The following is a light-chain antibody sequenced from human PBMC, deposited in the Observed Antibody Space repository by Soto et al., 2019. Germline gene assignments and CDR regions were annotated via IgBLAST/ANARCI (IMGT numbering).Light chain of an antibody. V-gene: IGKV3-20*01. CDR3: QQYGSSPQT. CDR2: GAS. CDR1: QSVSSSY. Sequence: EIVLTQSPGTLSLSPGERATLSCRASQSVSSSYLAWYQQKPGQAPRLLIYGASSRATGIPDMFSGSGSGTEFTLTISGREPEDFALYYCQQYGSSPQTFGQGTKLEIK. J-gene: IGKJ2*01.